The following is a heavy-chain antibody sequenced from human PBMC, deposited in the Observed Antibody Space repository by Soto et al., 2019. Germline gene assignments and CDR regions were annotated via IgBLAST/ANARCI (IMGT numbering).Heavy chain of an antibody. CDR1: GFTFSNYA. CDR2: ISGSGGTT. V-gene: IGHV3-23*01. Sequence: EVQLLESGGGLVQPGGSLRLSCAASGFTFSNYAMSWVRQAPGNGLEWVSSISGSGGTTYYADSVRGRFTVSRDNSKSTLYLQMSSLRADDTAVYYCAKDQYSGSPGKPDYWGQGTLVTVSS. CDR3: AKDQYSGSPGKPDY. D-gene: IGHD1-26*01. J-gene: IGHJ4*02.